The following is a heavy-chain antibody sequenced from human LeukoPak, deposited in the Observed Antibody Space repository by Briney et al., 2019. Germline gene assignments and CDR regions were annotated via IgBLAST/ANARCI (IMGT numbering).Heavy chain of an antibody. V-gene: IGHV3-23*01. CDR1: GFTFSSYA. J-gene: IGHJ5*02. CDR2: ISGSGGST. Sequence: PGGSLRLSCAASGFTFSSYAMSGVRQAPGKGLEWVSAISGSGGSTYYADSVKGRFTISRDNSKNTLYLQMNSLRAEDTAVYYCAKEESNDSSSPWFDPWGQGTLVTVSS. CDR3: AKEESNDSSSPWFDP. D-gene: IGHD3-22*01.